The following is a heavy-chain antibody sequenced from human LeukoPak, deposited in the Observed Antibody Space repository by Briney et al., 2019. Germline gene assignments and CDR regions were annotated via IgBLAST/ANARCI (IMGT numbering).Heavy chain of an antibody. CDR2: INPTGGST. V-gene: IGHV1-46*01. Sequence: GASVKVSCKASGYTFTGYYMHWVRQAPGQGLEWMGIINPTGGSTSYAQKFQGRVTMTRDTSTSTVYMELSSLRSEDTAVYYCARDVQNYDSSGYYVDYWGQGTLVTVSS. CDR3: ARDVQNYDSSGYYVDY. CDR1: GYTFTGYY. J-gene: IGHJ4*02. D-gene: IGHD3-22*01.